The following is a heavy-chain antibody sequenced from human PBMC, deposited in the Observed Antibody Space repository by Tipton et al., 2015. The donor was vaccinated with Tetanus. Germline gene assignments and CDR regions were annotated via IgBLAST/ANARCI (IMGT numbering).Heavy chain of an antibody. CDR1: GYGFTTHY. CDR2: IDPSGGTT. CDR3: AGTRDRESTCTVLEY. D-gene: IGHD2-8*02. J-gene: IGHJ4*02. Sequence: QVQLVQSGAEVKKDGASVKISCKTSGYGFTTHYIHWVRQAPGQGLEWLAFIDPSGGTTSYAQKFQDRLTVTWDTSTSTVYLDLRSLRSEDTAFYPWAGTRDRESTCTVLEYWGQGTPVTVSS. V-gene: IGHV1-46*01.